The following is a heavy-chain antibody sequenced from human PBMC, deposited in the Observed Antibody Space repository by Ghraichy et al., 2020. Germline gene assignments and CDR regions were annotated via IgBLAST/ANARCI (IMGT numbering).Heavy chain of an antibody. J-gene: IGHJ4*02. CDR2: LYGDGTT. CDR3: AGKQTGLDY. V-gene: IGHV3-66*02. D-gene: IGHD6-13*01. CDR1: EFSVGDNY. Sequence: GGSLRLSCAASEFSVGDNYMRWVRQAAGKGLEWVAHLYGDGTTAYADSVKGRFAISRDNSKNMLFIHMNGLRVEDTAVYYCAGKQTGLDYWGQGILVTVSS.